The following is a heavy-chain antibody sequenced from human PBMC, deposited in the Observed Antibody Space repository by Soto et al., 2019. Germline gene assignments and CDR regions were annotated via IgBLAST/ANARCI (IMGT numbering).Heavy chain of an antibody. CDR1: GVTFSSYE. D-gene: IGHD2-2*01. V-gene: IGHV3-48*03. Sequence: QPGGSLRLSCAASGVTFSSYEMNWVRQAPGKGLEWVSYISSSGSTIYYADSVKGRFTISRDNAKNSLYLQMNSLRAEDTAVYYCVVPVPAAISPLRYYGMDVWGQGTTVTVSS. J-gene: IGHJ6*02. CDR2: ISSSGSTI. CDR3: VVPVPAAISPLRYYGMDV.